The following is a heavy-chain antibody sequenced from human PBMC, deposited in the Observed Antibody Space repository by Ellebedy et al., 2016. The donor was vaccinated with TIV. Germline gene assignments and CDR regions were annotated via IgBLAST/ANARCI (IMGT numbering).Heavy chain of an antibody. J-gene: IGHJ3*02. CDR1: GFTFSSYE. CDR2: ISSRGETQ. V-gene: IGHV3-48*03. Sequence: LSLTCAASGFTFSSYEMHWVRQAPGKGLEWGSYISSRGETQFYADSVKGRFAISSDNAKNTLYLQMNSLRAEDTAVYYCARDSPGPHHLSDAFDIWGQGTMVTVSS. CDR3: ARDSPGPHHLSDAFDI.